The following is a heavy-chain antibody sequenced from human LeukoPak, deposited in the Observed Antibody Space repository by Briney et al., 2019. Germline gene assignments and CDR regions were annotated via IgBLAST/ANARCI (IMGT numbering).Heavy chain of an antibody. D-gene: IGHD3-9*01. CDR2: IHRDGRT. J-gene: IGHJ4*02. CDR1: GVSISSSEW. Sequence: PSETLSLTCAVSGVSISSSEWWIWVRQPPGQGLGWIGEIHRDGRTRYNPSLKSRVTMSIDYSKNQFSLKVSSVTAADTAIYYCGKTDIYFNPIDYWGPGSLVTVSS. CDR3: GKTDIYFNPIDY. V-gene: IGHV4-4*02.